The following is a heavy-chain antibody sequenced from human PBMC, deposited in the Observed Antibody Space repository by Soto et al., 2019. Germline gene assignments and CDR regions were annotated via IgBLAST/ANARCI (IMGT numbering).Heavy chain of an antibody. CDR2: IYYSGST. CDR3: ARGPVVTPFVDY. V-gene: IGHV4-59*01. CDR1: GYTFTSYG. D-gene: IGHD2-21*02. J-gene: IGHJ4*02. Sequence: SCKASGYTFTSYGISWIRQPPGKGLEWIGHIYYSGSTNYNPSLKSRVTISVDASKNQFSLKLSSVTAADTAIYYCARGPVVTPFVDYWGQGTLVTVSS.